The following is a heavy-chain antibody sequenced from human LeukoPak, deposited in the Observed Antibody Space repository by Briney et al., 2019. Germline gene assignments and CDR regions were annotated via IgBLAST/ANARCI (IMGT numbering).Heavy chain of an antibody. J-gene: IGHJ6*04. CDR2: ISDDGSNK. CDR3: ARPRLAYYYYGMDV. D-gene: IGHD1-1*01. V-gene: IGHV3-30*04. CDR1: GFTFSTYP. Sequence: PGGSLRLSCAASGFTFSTYPMHWVRQAPGKGLEWVAVISDDGSNKYYADSVKGRFTISRDNSKYTLYLQMNSLRAEDTAVYYCARPRLAYYYYGMDVWGKGTTVTVSS.